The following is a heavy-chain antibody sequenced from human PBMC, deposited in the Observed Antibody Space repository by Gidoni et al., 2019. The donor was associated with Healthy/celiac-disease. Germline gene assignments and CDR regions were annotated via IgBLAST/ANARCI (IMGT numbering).Heavy chain of an antibody. J-gene: IGHJ3*02. D-gene: IGHD6-13*01. CDR2: ISWNSGSI. Sequence: EVQLVASGGGLVQPGRSLRLSCAASVFTFDDYAMHWVRQAPGKGLEWVSGISWNSGSIGYADSVKGRFTISRDNAKNSLYLQMNSLRAEDTALYYCAKDLAAAGDDAFDIWGQGTMVTVSS. CDR1: VFTFDDYA. CDR3: AKDLAAAGDDAFDI. V-gene: IGHV3-9*01.